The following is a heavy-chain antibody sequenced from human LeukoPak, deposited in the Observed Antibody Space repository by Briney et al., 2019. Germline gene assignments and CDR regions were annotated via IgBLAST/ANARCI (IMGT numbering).Heavy chain of an antibody. V-gene: IGHV1-2*04. CDR3: ARARTDYTFDY. CDR2: INPNSGGT. CDR1: GYTFTVYY. Sequence: ASVNVSCKASGYTFTVYYMHWVRQAPGQGLERMGWINPNSGGTNYAQKFQGWVTMTRDTSISTAYMELSRLRSDDTAVYYCARARTDYTFDYWGQGTLVTVSS. D-gene: IGHD4-11*01. J-gene: IGHJ4*02.